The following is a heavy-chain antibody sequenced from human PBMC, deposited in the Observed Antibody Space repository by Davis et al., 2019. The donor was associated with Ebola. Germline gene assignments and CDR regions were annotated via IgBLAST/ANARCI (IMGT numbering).Heavy chain of an antibody. Sequence: GESLKISCAASGFTFNTFWMHWVRQVPGKGLVWVSRINSDGSSASYADSVKGRFTISRDSAKNSLYLYMSSLTSGDTGVYYCARRLPYYGSDVWGQGTTVTVSS. V-gene: IGHV3-74*01. CDR1: GFTFNTFW. CDR3: ARRLPYYGSDV. CDR2: INSDGSSA. D-gene: IGHD3-16*01. J-gene: IGHJ6*02.